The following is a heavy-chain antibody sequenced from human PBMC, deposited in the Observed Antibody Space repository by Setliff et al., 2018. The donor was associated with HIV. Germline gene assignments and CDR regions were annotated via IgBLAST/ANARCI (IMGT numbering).Heavy chain of an antibody. J-gene: IGHJ3*01. V-gene: IGHV1-2*02. D-gene: IGHD2-8*02. CDR1: GYSFTAYY. Sequence: EASVKVSCKASGYSFTAYYIHFVRQAPGQGLEWMGWIQTNSGGTKSAQKFQGRVTMTRDTSIYTVYMELTGLTSDDTAVYYCARQDHSSVNTGSLYAFDVWGQGTMVTVSS. CDR3: ARQDHSSVNTGSLYAFDV. CDR2: IQTNSGGT.